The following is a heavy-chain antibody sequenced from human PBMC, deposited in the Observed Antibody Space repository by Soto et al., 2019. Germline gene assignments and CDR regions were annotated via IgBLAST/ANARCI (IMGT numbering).Heavy chain of an antibody. D-gene: IGHD2-21*01. J-gene: IGHJ3*01. Sequence: EVQLLESGGGLVQPGGFLRLTCAASGFSVSDYDMGWVRQAPGKGLEWGSLIRGDGGXXXXXASVXXXLXXSXXXXENTXXXXXXXXXXXDTALYYCAKDRRGGEYPAFDLWGQGTMVTVSS. V-gene: IGHV3-23*01. CDR1: GFSVSDYD. CDR2: IRGDGGXX. CDR3: AKDRRGGEYPAFDL.